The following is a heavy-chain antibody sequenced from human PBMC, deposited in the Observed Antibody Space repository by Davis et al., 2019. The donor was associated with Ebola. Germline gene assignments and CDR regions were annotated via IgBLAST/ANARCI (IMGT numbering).Heavy chain of an antibody. CDR2: INPNSGGT. D-gene: IGHD2-2*01. CDR3: ARGKDIVVVPAADNWFDP. J-gene: IGHJ5*02. V-gene: IGHV1-2*04. CDR1: GYTFTGYY. Sequence: ASVKVSCKASGYTFTGYYMHWVRQAPGQGLEWMGWINPNSGGTNYAQKFQGWVTMTRDTSISPAYMELSRLRSDDTAVYYCARGKDIVVVPAADNWFDPCGQGTLVTVSS.